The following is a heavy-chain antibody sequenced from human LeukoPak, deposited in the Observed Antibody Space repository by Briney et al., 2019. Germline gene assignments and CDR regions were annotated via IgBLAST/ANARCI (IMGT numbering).Heavy chain of an antibody. CDR1: GYTFTGYY. CDR2: INPNSGGT. CDR3: AREGLLEYSSSSNDY. Sequence: GASVKVSCKASGYTFTGYYMHWVRQAPGQGLEWMGWINPNSGGTNYAQKFQGRVTMTRDTSISTAYMELSRLRSDDTAVYYCAREGLLEYSSSSNDYWGQGTLVTVSS. J-gene: IGHJ4*02. V-gene: IGHV1-2*02. D-gene: IGHD6-6*01.